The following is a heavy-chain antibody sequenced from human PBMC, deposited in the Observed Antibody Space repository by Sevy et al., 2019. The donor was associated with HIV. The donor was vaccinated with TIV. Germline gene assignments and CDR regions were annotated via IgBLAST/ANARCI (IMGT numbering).Heavy chain of an antibody. CDR1: GFTFSSYG. V-gene: IGHV3-30*18. CDR2: ISYDGSNK. D-gene: IGHD4-17*01. Sequence: GGCLRLSCAASGFTFSSYGMHWVRQAPGKGLEWVAVISYDGSNKYYADSVKGRFTISRDNSKNTLYLQMNSLRAEDTAVYYCAKDPSPDYGDYGGPYYFDYWGQGTLVTVSS. J-gene: IGHJ4*02. CDR3: AKDPSPDYGDYGGPYYFDY.